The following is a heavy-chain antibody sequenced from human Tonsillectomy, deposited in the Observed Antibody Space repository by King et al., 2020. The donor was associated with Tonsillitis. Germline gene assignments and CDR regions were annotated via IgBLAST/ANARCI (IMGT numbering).Heavy chain of an antibody. Sequence: PLLASGGGVVPPGRSLRLSCAASGFTFSSYGMHWVRQAPGKGLEWVAVISYDGSNKYYADSVKGRFTISRDNSKNTLYLQMNSLRAEDTAVYYCAKARVGSSWPYYYYGMDVWGQGTTVTVSS. CDR1: GFTFSSYG. J-gene: IGHJ6*02. CDR2: ISYDGSNK. V-gene: IGHV3-30*18. CDR3: AKARVGSSWPYYYYGMDV. D-gene: IGHD6-13*01.